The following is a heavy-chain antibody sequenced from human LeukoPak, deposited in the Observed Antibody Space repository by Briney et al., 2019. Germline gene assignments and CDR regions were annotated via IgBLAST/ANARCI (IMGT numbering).Heavy chain of an antibody. CDR3: ARDPVVRGVIIDY. V-gene: IGHV1-18*01. CDR2: ISAYNGNT. CDR1: GYTFTSYG. D-gene: IGHD3-10*01. J-gene: IGHJ4*02. Sequence: ASVKVSCKASGYTFTSYGISWVRQAPGQGLEWMGWISAYNGNTNYAQKLQGRVTMTTDTSTSTAYTELRSLRSDDTAVYYCARDPVVRGVIIDYWGQGTLVTVSS.